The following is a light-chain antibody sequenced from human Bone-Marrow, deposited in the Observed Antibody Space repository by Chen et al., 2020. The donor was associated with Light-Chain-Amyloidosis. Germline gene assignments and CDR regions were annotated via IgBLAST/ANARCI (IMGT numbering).Light chain of an antibody. CDR1: QSISGY. CDR3: QQSFSTPYT. CDR2: AAS. Sequence: IQMTQSPSSLSASVGDRVTISCRASQSISGYLNWYQQKPGKAPKLLIYAASSLHSGDPSRFSGSGSGTDFTLTVSSLQPEDFATYYCQQSFSTPYTCGQGTNLEIK. V-gene: IGKV1-39*01. J-gene: IGKJ2*01.